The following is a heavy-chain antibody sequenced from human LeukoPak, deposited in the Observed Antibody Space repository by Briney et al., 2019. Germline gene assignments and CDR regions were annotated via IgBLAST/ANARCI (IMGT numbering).Heavy chain of an antibody. CDR3: ARVVRDSSEGYFDY. CDR1: GYTFTSYG. J-gene: IGHJ4*02. Sequence: ASVKVSCKASGYTFTSYGISWVQQAPGQGLEWMGWISAYNGNTNYAQKLQGRVTMTTDTSTSTAYMELRSLRSDDTAVYYCARVVRDSSEGYFDYWGQGTLVTVSS. V-gene: IGHV1-18*01. D-gene: IGHD3-22*01. CDR2: ISAYNGNT.